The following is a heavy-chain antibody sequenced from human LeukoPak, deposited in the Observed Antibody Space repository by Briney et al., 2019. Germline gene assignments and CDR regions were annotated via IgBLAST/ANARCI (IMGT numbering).Heavy chain of an antibody. CDR3: ARRVPYGSASYELDT. Sequence: PSETLSLTCTVSSGSISSNSYYWAWIRQPPGKGLEWMGSINYSGSTYYNPSLKSRVTMAVDTSKNQFSLRLSSVTAADTAVFYCARRVPYGSASYELDTWGQGTLVTVSS. V-gene: IGHV4-39*01. CDR1: SGSISSNSYY. CDR2: INYSGST. D-gene: IGHD3-10*01. J-gene: IGHJ5*02.